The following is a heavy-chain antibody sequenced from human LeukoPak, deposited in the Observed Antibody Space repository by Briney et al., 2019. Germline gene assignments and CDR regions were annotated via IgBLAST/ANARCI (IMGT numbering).Heavy chain of an antibody. J-gene: IGHJ6*03. V-gene: IGHV3-23*01. D-gene: IGHD3-16*02. Sequence: GGSLRLSCAASGFTFSSYAMSWVRQAPGKGLEWVSAISGSGGSTYYADSVKGRFIISRDNSKNTLFLQMNSLRAEDTAVYYCARHPGDFTGIVKYYYMNVWGKGTTVTVSS. CDR3: ARHPGDFTGIVKYYYMNV. CDR1: GFTFSSYA. CDR2: ISGSGGST.